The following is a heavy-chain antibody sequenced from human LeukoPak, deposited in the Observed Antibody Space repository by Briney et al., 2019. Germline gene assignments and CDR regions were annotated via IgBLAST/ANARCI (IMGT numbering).Heavy chain of an antibody. V-gene: IGHV3-21*01. CDR1: GFTFSSYS. CDR2: ISSSSSYI. Sequence: PGGSLRLSCAASGFTFSSYSMNWVRQAPGKGLEWVSSISSSSSYIYYADSVKGRFTISRDNAKNSLYLQMNSLRAEDTVVYYCASNYYDSSGYYHWGQGTLVTVSS. D-gene: IGHD3-22*01. J-gene: IGHJ5*02. CDR3: ASNYYDSSGYYH.